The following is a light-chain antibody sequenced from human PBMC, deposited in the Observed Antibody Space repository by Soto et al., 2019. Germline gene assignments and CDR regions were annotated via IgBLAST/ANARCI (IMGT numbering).Light chain of an antibody. V-gene: IGKV3-20*01. Sequence: EIVMTQSPATLSVSPGERTTLSCRASQSVSRILAWYQQKPGQAPRLLIYGASSRATGIPDRFSGSGSGTDFTLTISRLEPEDFAVYYCQQYGSSPPTFGQGTRLEIK. CDR2: GAS. J-gene: IGKJ5*01. CDR3: QQYGSSPPT. CDR1: QSVSRI.